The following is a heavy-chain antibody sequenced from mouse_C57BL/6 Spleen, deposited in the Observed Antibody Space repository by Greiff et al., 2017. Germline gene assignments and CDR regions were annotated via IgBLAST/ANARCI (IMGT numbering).Heavy chain of an antibody. CDR2: IDPNSGGT. D-gene: IGHD1-1*01. CDR3: ARTITTVVADWYFDV. Sequence: QVHVKQPGAELVKPGASVKLSCKASGYTFTSYWMHWVKQRPGRGLEWIGRIDPNSGGTKYNEKFKSKATLTVDKPSSTAYMQLSSLTSEDSAVYYCARTITTVVADWYFDVWGTGTTVTVSS. V-gene: IGHV1-72*01. CDR1: GYTFTSYW. J-gene: IGHJ1*03.